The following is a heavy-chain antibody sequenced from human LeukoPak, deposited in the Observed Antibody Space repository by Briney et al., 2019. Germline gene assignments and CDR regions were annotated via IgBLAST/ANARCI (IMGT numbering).Heavy chain of an antibody. CDR2: IDHSGSA. D-gene: IGHD2-2*01. Sequence: SETLSLTCAVYGGSFSGYHWSWIRQPPGKGLEWIGEIDHSGSANYNPSLKSRVTISVDTSKNQFSLKLNSVTAADTAVYYCARGLYPGGSSTSCYSCFDYWGQGTLVTVSS. CDR3: ARGLYPGGSSTSCYSCFDY. CDR1: GGSFSGYH. J-gene: IGHJ4*02. V-gene: IGHV4-34*01.